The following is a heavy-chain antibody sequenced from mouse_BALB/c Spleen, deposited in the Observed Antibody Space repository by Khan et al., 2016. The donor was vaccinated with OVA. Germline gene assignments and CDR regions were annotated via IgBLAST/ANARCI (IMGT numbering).Heavy chain of an antibody. D-gene: IGHD2-14*01. J-gene: IGHJ3*01. CDR2: ISDGGTYT. CDR1: GFTFSDYY. CDR3: SREWGLYRYAWFAY. Sequence: EVELVESGGGLVKPGGSLKLSCAASGFTFSDYYMYWVRQTPEKRLEWVATISDGGTYTYYPDSVKGRFTISRDNAKNNLYLQMSSLKSEDAAMYYCSREWGLYRYAWFAYWGQGTLVTFSA. V-gene: IGHV5-4*02.